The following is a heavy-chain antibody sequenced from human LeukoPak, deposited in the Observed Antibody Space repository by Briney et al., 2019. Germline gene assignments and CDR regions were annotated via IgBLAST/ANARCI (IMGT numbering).Heavy chain of an antibody. V-gene: IGHV3-66*01. D-gene: IGHD7-27*01. J-gene: IGHJ6*03. CDR1: GFTVSSNY. Sequence: GRSLRLSCAASGFTVSSNYMSWVRQAPGKGLEWVSVIYSGGSTYYADSVKGRFTISRDNSKNTLYLQMNSLRAEDTAVYYCARDGTGDNYYYYYYMDVWGKGTTVAVSS. CDR3: ARDGTGDNYYYYYYMDV. CDR2: IYSGGST.